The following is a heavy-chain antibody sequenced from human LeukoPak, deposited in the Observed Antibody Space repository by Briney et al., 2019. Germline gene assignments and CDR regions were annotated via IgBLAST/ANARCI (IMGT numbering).Heavy chain of an antibody. J-gene: IGHJ1*01. CDR3: AKDNRFSAEYFQY. V-gene: IGHV3-9*01. CDR2: ISWNSGSI. D-gene: IGHD1-14*01. Sequence: GGSLRLSCAASGFTLDDYAMHWVRQAPGKGLEWVSGISWNSGSIGYADSVRGRFTISRDNAKNSLYLQMNSLRAEDTALYYCAKDNRFSAEYFQYWGQGTLVTVSS. CDR1: GFTLDDYA.